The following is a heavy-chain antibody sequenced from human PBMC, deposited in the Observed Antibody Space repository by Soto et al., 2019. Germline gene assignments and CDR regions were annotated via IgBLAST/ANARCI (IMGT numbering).Heavy chain of an antibody. V-gene: IGHV4-59*08. CDR3: ARHAGYCSAGACSLFDY. CDR2: IYYSGST. J-gene: IGHJ4*02. Sequence: SETLSLTCTISGGSISSSYWSWILQSPWKGLEWIGYIYYSGSTDYNPSLKSRVTISVETSKNQFSLKLSSVTAADTAVYYCARHAGYCSAGACSLFDYWGLGSLVTVSS. D-gene: IGHD2-15*01. CDR1: GGSISSSY.